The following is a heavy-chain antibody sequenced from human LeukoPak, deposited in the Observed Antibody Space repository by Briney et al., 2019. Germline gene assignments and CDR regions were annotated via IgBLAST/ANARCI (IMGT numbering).Heavy chain of an antibody. CDR3: ARWNYPTDDYEEGGTPADLYYFDY. Sequence: SETLSLTCTVSGGSISSGNYYWGWIRQPPGKGLEWIGSIYYSGSTYYNPSLKSRVTISVDTSKNQFSLKLSSVTAADTAVYYCARWNYPTDDYEEGGTPADLYYFDYWGQGTLVTVSS. J-gene: IGHJ4*02. V-gene: IGHV4-39*01. CDR1: GGSISSGNYY. CDR2: IYYSGST. D-gene: IGHD1-7*01.